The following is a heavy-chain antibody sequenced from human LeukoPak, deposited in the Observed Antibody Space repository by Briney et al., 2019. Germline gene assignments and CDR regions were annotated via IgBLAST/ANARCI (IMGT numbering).Heavy chain of an antibody. Sequence: SETLSLTCTVSGGSISSYYWSWIRQPPGNGLEWIGYIYYSGSTNYNPSLKSRVTISVDTSKNQFSLKLSSVTAADTAVYYCARQAYSSNLGWFDPWGQGTLVTVSS. V-gene: IGHV4-59*08. CDR3: ARQAYSSNLGWFDP. D-gene: IGHD6-13*01. J-gene: IGHJ5*02. CDR2: IYYSGST. CDR1: GGSISSYY.